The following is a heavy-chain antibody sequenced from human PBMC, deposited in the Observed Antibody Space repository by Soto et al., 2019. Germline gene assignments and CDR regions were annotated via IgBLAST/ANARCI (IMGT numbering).Heavy chain of an antibody. CDR3: ARGLGDYPGD. D-gene: IGHD4-17*01. CDR2: INHSGST. J-gene: IGHJ4*01. V-gene: IGHV4-34*01. CDR1: GGSFRGYY. Sequence: QVQLQQWGAGLLKPSETLSLTCVVYGGSFRGYYWSWSHHPPRKGLVGSGEINHSGSTNYNQSLKRRATISVDTSRKQFHLTLCSLTAADTALYYCARGLGDYPGDWGHGTLVTVSS.